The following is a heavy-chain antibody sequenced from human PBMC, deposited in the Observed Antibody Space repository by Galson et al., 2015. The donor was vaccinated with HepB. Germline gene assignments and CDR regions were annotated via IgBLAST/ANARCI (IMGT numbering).Heavy chain of an antibody. CDR3: ARVKRGEWYSYYYYGMDV. V-gene: IGHV3-7*05. J-gene: IGHJ6*02. D-gene: IGHD3-10*01. Sequence: SLRLSCAASGFIFSTYWMNWVRQAPGKELEWVANIKEDGSEKNYVDSVKGRFTISRDNAKNSLYLQMNSLRAEDTAVYYCARVKRGEWYSYYYYGMDVWGQGTTATVSS. CDR1: GFIFSTYW. CDR2: IKEDGSEK.